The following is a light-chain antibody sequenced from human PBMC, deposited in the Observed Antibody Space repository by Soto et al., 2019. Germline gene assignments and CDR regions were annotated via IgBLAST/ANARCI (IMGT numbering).Light chain of an antibody. CDR3: QAFDSSLSGPFYV. J-gene: IGLJ1*01. V-gene: IGLV1-40*01. CDR1: SSNIGAGYD. Sequence: QSVLTQPPSVSGAPGQRVTISCTGSSSNIGAGYDVHWYQQLPGSAPKLLIYGNSNRPSGVPDRFSGSKSATSASLVITGLRAEDEDDYYGQAFDSSLSGPFYVVVTVTKVNDL. CDR2: GNS.